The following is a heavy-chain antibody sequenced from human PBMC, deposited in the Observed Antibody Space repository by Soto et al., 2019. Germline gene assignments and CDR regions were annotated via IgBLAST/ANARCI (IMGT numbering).Heavy chain of an antibody. Sequence: SETLSLTCTVSGASISRSTMYWGWIRQSPSKGLEWIASIYYSGTTYYNLSLKGRVIMSVDTAKDQFSLNLTSVTAADTALYYCARLIPTDLIGYYYGIVDFWGQGSLVTVSS. CDR1: GASISRSTMY. CDR3: ARLIPTDLIGYYYGIVDF. V-gene: IGHV4-39*01. D-gene: IGHD3-22*01. J-gene: IGHJ4*02. CDR2: IYYSGTT.